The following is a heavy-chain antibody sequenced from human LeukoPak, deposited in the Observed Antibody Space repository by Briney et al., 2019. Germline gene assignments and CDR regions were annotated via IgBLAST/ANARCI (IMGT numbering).Heavy chain of an antibody. CDR2: IYWNHDK. J-gene: IGHJ4*02. Sequence: SGPTLVKPTQTLTLTCTFSGFSLSTSGVGVGWIRQPPGKALEWLALIYWNHDKRYSPSLKSRLTITKDTSKNQVVLTLTNMDPVDTATYYCAHRNRYDYGGYFDYWGQGTLVTVSS. D-gene: IGHD4-23*01. V-gene: IGHV2-5*01. CDR3: AHRNRYDYGGYFDY. CDR1: GFSLSTSGVG.